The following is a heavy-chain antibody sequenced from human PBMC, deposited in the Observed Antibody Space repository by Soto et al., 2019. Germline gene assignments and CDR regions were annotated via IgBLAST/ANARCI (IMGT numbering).Heavy chain of an antibody. CDR1: GGSISSYY. CDR3: ARDYDFWSGYYTPPHYYYHYYGMDV. D-gene: IGHD3-3*01. V-gene: IGHV4-4*07. J-gene: IGHJ6*02. Sequence: SETLSLTXTVSGGSISSYYWSWIRQPAGKGLEWIGRIYTSGSTNYNPSLKSRVTMSVDTSKNQFSLKLSSVTAADTAVYYCARDYDFWSGYYTPPHYYYHYYGMDVWGQGTTVTVSS. CDR2: IYTSGST.